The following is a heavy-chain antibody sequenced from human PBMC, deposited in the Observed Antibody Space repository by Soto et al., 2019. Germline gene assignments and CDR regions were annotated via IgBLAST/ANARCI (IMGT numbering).Heavy chain of an antibody. CDR3: AKGSARSITMIVVVQH. D-gene: IGHD3-22*01. Sequence: LSLTCAASGFTFSSYAMSWVRQAPGKGLEWVSAISGSGGSTYYADSVKGRFTISRDNSKNTLYLQMNSLRAEDTAVYYCAKGSARSITMIVVVQHWGQGTLVTVSS. CDR1: GFTFSSYA. CDR2: ISGSGGST. J-gene: IGHJ4*02. V-gene: IGHV3-23*01.